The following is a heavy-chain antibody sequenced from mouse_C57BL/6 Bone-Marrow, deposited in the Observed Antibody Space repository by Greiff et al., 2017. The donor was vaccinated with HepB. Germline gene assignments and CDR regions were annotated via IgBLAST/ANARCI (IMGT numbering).Heavy chain of an antibody. CDR3: ARSVFYYYGSSYGFAY. Sequence: QVTLKESGPGILQSSQTLSLTCSFSGFSLSTSGMGVSWIRQPSGKGLEWLAHIYWDDDKRYNPSLKSRLTISKDTSRNQVFLKITSVDTADTATYYCARSVFYYYGSSYGFAYWGQGTLVTVSA. V-gene: IGHV8-12*01. CDR1: GFSLSTSGMG. J-gene: IGHJ3*01. D-gene: IGHD1-1*01. CDR2: IYWDDDK.